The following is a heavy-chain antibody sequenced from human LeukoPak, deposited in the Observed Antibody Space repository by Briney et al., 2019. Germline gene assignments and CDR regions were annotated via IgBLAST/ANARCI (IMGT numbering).Heavy chain of an antibody. CDR3: ARVAALGVTRDFDY. J-gene: IGHJ4*02. CDR2: INTNTGNP. Sequence: ASVKVSCKASGYTFTIYAMNWVRQAPGQGLEWMGWINTNTGNPTYAQGFTGRFVFSLDTSVSTAYLQISSLKAEDTAVYYCARVAALGVTRDFDYWGQGTLVTVSS. V-gene: IGHV7-4-1*02. CDR1: GYTFTIYA. D-gene: IGHD3-3*01.